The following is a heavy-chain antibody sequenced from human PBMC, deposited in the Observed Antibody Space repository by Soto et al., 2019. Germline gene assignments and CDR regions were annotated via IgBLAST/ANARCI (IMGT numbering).Heavy chain of an antibody. Sequence: ASVKVSFKASGYTFTSYYMHWVRQAPGQGLEWMGIINPSGGSTSYAQKFQGRVTMTRDTSTSTVYMELSSLRSEDTAVYYCAREHQYYDILTGSDYWGQGSLVTVSS. V-gene: IGHV1-46*03. CDR1: GYTFTSYY. D-gene: IGHD3-9*01. CDR2: INPSGGST. CDR3: AREHQYYDILTGSDY. J-gene: IGHJ4*02.